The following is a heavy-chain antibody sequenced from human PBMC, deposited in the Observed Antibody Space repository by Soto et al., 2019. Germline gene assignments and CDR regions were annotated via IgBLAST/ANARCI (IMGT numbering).Heavy chain of an antibody. J-gene: IGHJ6*02. CDR1: GGTFSTYT. CDR3: AKNGQPPYYYYGLDV. V-gene: IGHV1-69*02. Sequence: VKVSCKASGGTFSTYTISWVRQAPGQGLEWMGRIIPIHNEANYAQKFQGRVTMTVDKSTGTAYMELRSLTSDDTAVYYCAKNGQPPYYYYGLDVWGQGTKVTVSS. CDR2: IIPIHNEA. D-gene: IGHD2-8*01.